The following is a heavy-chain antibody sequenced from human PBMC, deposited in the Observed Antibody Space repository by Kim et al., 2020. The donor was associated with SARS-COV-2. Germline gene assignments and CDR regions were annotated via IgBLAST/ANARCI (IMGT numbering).Heavy chain of an antibody. J-gene: IGHJ4*02. CDR2: IHHSGST. Sequence: SETLSLTCSASGGSISNYYWSWIRQPPGKGLEWIGYIHHSGSTNFNPSLKSRVTISIDTSKNQFSLKLSSVTAADTAVYYCARELWGSLDYWGQGIPVTGSS. CDR3: ARELWGSLDY. V-gene: IGHV4-59*01. CDR1: GGSISNYY. D-gene: IGHD3-16*01.